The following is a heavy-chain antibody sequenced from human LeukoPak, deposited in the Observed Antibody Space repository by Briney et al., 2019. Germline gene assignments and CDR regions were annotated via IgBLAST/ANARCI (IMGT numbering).Heavy chain of an antibody. CDR2: IYYSGST. J-gene: IGHJ4*02. CDR3: ARGKVSGYSCGYGKCFDY. Sequence: SETLSLTCTVSGGSISSGGYYWSWIRQHPGKGLEWIGYIYYSGSTYYNPSLKSRVTISVDTSKNQFSLKLSSVTAADTAVYYCARGKVSGYSCGYGKCFDYWGQGTLVTVSS. V-gene: IGHV4-31*03. D-gene: IGHD5-18*01. CDR1: GGSISSGGYY.